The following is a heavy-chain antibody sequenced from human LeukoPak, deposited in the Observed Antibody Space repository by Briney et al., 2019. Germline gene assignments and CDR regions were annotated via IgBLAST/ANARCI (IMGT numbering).Heavy chain of an antibody. J-gene: IGHJ3*02. D-gene: IGHD3-3*01. V-gene: IGHV5-51*01. CDR2: IYPGDSDT. CDR1: GYSFTSYW. Sequence: PGESLKISCKGSGYSFTSYWIGWVRQMPGKGLEWMGIIYPGDSDTRYSPSFQGQVTISADKSISTAYLQWSSLKASDTAMYYCARPLVDYDFWSGYLTDAFGIWGQGTMVTVFS. CDR3: ARPLVDYDFWSGYLTDAFGI.